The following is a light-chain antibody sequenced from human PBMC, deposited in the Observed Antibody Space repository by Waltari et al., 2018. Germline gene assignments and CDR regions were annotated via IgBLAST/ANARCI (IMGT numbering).Light chain of an antibody. CDR2: LGS. CDR3: MQSLQTLWT. J-gene: IGKJ1*01. Sequence: IVVTQSPLPLPVTPGEPASISCRSSPSLLHRHVNNYLDWYLQKPGQSPQLLIYLGSNRASGVPDRFSGSGSGTDFTLRISRVEAEDVGVYYCMQSLQTLWTFGPGTKVEIK. CDR1: PSLLHRHVNNY. V-gene: IGKV2-28*01.